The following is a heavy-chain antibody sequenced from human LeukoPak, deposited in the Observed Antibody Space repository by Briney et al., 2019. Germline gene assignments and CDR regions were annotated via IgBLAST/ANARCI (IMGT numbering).Heavy chain of an antibody. CDR2: IIPILGIA. CDR1: GGTFSSYT. Sequence: SVKVSCKASGGTFSSYTISWVRQAPGQGLEWMGRIIPILGIANYAQKFQGRVTITADKSTSTAYTELSSLRSEDTAVYYCATTVWFGELAFDYWGQGTLVTVSS. CDR3: ATTVWFGELAFDY. D-gene: IGHD3-10*01. J-gene: IGHJ4*02. V-gene: IGHV1-69*02.